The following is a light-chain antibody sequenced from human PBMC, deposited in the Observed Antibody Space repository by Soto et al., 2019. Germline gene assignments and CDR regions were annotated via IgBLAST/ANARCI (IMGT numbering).Light chain of an antibody. CDR3: QQYNDWYT. CDR1: ESISSN. CDR2: GAS. Sequence: EIVMTQSPATPSLSPGERATLSCRASESISSNLAWYQQKPGQSPRLLIYGASTRATGIAARFSGSGSGTEFTLTISSLQSEDFAVYYCQQYNDWYTFGQGTKLEI. J-gene: IGKJ2*01. V-gene: IGKV3-15*01.